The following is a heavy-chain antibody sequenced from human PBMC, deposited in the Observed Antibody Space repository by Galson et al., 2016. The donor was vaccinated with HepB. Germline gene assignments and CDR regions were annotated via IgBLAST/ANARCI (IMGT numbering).Heavy chain of an antibody. Sequence: SLRLSCAGSGFTFGDYPMSWVRQAPGKGLEWVAFIRSKTYGGTTEYAASVKGRFTISRDDSKSIAYLQMNSLKTADTAVYHCPRGGYSSSWFDKINAFDVWGQGTMVTVSS. V-gene: IGHV3-49*04. J-gene: IGHJ3*01. D-gene: IGHD6-13*01. CDR3: PRGGYSSSWFDKINAFDV. CDR2: IRSKTYGGTT. CDR1: GFTFGDYP.